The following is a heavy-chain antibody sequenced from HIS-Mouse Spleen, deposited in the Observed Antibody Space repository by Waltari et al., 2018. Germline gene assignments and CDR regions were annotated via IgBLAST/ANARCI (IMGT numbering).Heavy chain of an antibody. V-gene: IGHV1-2*02. J-gene: IGHJ5*02. CDR2: INPNSGGT. D-gene: IGHD1-1*01. Sequence: QVQLVQSGAEVKKPGTSVKVSCKASGYTFTGHYMHWRRRPPGQGLEWMGWINPNSGGTNYAQKFQGRVTMTRDTSISTAYMELSRLRSDDTAVYYCARDLGGTGGDWFDPWGQGTLVTVSS. CDR1: GYTFTGHY. CDR3: ARDLGGTGGDWFDP.